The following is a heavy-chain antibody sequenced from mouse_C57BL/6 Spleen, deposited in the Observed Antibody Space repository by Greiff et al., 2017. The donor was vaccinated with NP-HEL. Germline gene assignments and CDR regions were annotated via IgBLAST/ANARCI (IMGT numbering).Heavy chain of an antibody. CDR2: IYPGSGST. D-gene: IGHD2-5*01. CDR1: GYTFTSYW. V-gene: IGHV1-55*01. J-gene: IGHJ1*03. Sequence: QVQLQQPGAELVKPGASVKMSCKASGYTFTSYWITWVKQRPGQGLEWIGDIYPGSGSTNYNEKFKSKATLTVDTSSSTAYMQLSSLTSEDSAVYYCARSPTIVRYFDGWGTGTTVTVAS. CDR3: ARSPTIVRYFDG.